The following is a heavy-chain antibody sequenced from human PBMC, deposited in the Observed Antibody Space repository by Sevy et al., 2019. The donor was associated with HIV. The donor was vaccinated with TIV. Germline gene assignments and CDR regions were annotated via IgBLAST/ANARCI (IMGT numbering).Heavy chain of an antibody. Sequence: GGSLRLSCAASGFTFDDYAMHWVRQAPGKGLEWVSGISWNSGRIGYADSVKGRFTISRDNAKNSLYLQMNSLRAEDTALYYCAKDLPDYDILTGYPGAFDYWGQGTLVTVSS. D-gene: IGHD3-9*01. V-gene: IGHV3-9*01. CDR2: ISWNSGRI. CDR3: AKDLPDYDILTGYPGAFDY. J-gene: IGHJ4*02. CDR1: GFTFDDYA.